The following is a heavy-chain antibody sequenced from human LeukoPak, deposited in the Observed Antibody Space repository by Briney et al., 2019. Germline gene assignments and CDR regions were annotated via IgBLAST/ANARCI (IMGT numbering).Heavy chain of an antibody. CDR3: ARDQARFWSGYWTPGGAFDI. V-gene: IGHV3-30-3*01. J-gene: IGHJ3*02. CDR2: ISYDGSNK. D-gene: IGHD3-3*01. CDR1: GFTFSSYA. Sequence: GGSLRLSCAASGFTFSSYAMHWVRQAPGKGLEWVAVISYDGSNKYYADSVKGRFTISRDNSKNTLYLQMNSLRAEDTAVYYCARDQARFWSGYWTPGGAFDIWGQGTMVTVSS.